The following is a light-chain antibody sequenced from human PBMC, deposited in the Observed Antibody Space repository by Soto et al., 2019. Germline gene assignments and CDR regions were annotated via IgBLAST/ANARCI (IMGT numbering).Light chain of an antibody. CDR1: QRVASK. CDR2: GAS. CDR3: QQYNDWPPWT. V-gene: IGKV3-15*01. J-gene: IGKJ1*01. Sequence: EIVMTQSPAILSVSPGERVTLSCRASQRVASKLAWYQQKSGQAPRLLIYGASTRATGIPARFSGSGSGTEFALTISSLQSEDFAVYYCQQYNDWPPWTFGQGTKVEIK.